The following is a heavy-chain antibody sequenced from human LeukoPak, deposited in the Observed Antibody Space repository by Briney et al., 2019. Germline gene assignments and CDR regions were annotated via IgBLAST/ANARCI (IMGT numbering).Heavy chain of an antibody. D-gene: IGHD5-24*01. CDR2: INHSGST. J-gene: IGHJ4*02. CDR3: ARGLPEMATVHFDY. Sequence: SETLSLTCAVYGGSFSGYYWSWIRQPPGKGLEWIGEINHSGSTNYNPSLKSRVTISVDTSKNQFSLKLSSVTAADTAVYYCARGLPEMATVHFDYWGQGTLVTVSS. V-gene: IGHV4-34*01. CDR1: GGSFSGYY.